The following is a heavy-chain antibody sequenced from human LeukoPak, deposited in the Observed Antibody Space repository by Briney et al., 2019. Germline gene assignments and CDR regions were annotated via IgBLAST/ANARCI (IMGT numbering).Heavy chain of an antibody. J-gene: IGHJ4*02. CDR2: IYTSGST. CDR3: ASHSGSV. Sequence: PSETLSLTCTVSGGSISSSSYYWSWIRQPAGKGLEWIGRIYTSGSTNYNPSLKSRVTMSVDTSKNQFSLKLSSVTAADTAVYYCASHSGSVWGQGTLVTVSS. V-gene: IGHV4-61*02. D-gene: IGHD1-26*01. CDR1: GGSISSSSYY.